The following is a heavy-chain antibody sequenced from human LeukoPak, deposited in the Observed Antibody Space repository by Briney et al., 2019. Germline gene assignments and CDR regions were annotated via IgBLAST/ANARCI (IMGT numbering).Heavy chain of an antibody. V-gene: IGHV3-64*01. Sequence: GGSLRLSCAASGFTFRSYSMYWVRQAPGKGLEYVSAISSNGGSTYYANSVKGRFTISRDNSKNTLYLQMGSLRGEDMAVYYCATEVNWRFDYWGQGTLVTVSS. D-gene: IGHD1-1*01. CDR2: ISSNGGST. J-gene: IGHJ4*02. CDR1: GFTFRSYS. CDR3: ATEVNWRFDY.